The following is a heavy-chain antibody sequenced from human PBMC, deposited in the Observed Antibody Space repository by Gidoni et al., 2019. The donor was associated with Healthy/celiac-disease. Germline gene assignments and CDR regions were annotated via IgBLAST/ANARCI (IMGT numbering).Heavy chain of an antibody. CDR1: GFSLSTSGVG. CDR2: IYWNDDK. CDR3: AREHSSSWYLSVWFDP. J-gene: IGHJ5*02. V-gene: IGHV2-5*01. D-gene: IGHD6-13*01. Sequence: QITLKESGPTLVKPTQTLTLTCTFSGFSLSTSGVGVGWIRQPPGKALEWLALIYWNDDKRYSPSLKSRLTITKDTSKNQVVLTMTNMDPVDTATYYCAREHSSSWYLSVWFDPWGQGTLVTVSS.